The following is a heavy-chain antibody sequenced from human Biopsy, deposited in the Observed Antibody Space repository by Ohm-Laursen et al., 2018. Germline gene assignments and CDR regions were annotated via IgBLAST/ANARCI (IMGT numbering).Heavy chain of an antibody. CDR2: IYHTGIT. CDR1: DGSISNIINY. D-gene: IGHD3-10*01. Sequence: GTLSLTCTVTDGSISNIINYWGWIRQPLGKGLEWLGSIYHTGITDYNPSLKSRVTVSVDTSNNQFSLKLSSLTAADTAVYYCARHSFGSGRDFWGQGTLDTVSS. J-gene: IGHJ4*02. V-gene: IGHV4-39*01. CDR3: ARHSFGSGRDF.